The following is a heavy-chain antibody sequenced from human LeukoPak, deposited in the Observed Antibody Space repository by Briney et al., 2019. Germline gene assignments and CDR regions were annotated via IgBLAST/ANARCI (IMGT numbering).Heavy chain of an antibody. CDR2: INHSGST. CDR3: ARYSSGWLNWFDP. Sequence: PSETLSLTCAVYGGSFSGYYWNWIRQPPGKGLEWIGEINHSGSTNYNPSLKSRVTISVDTSKNQFSLKLSSVTAADTAVYYCARYSSGWLNWFDPWGHGTLVTVSS. V-gene: IGHV4-34*01. J-gene: IGHJ5*02. D-gene: IGHD6-19*01. CDR1: GGSFSGYY.